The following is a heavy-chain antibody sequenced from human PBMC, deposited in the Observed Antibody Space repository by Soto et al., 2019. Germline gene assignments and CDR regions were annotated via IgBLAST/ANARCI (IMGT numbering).Heavy chain of an antibody. V-gene: IGHV2-5*02. Sequence: SGPTLVNPTQTLTLTCTFSGFPLNTRGVAVAWIRQPPGRALEWLVLIYWDNDKHYSPTLKSRLTITRDTSKNQVVLMMTNMDPVDTATYYCAHKSVGFHYFDYWGQGTLVTVSS. D-gene: IGHD1-26*01. CDR2: IYWDNDK. J-gene: IGHJ4*02. CDR3: AHKSVGFHYFDY. CDR1: GFPLNTRGVA.